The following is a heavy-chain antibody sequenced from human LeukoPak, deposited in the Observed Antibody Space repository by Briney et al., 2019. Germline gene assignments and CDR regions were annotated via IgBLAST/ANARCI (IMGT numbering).Heavy chain of an antibody. CDR2: IKSKTDGGTT. CDR1: GFAFSNAW. CDR3: ARDPPGEGVDY. Sequence: GGSLRLSCAASGFAFSNAWMSWVRQAPGKGLEWVGRIKSKTDGGTTDYAAPVKGRFTISRDDSKNTLYLQMNSLRAEDTAVYYCARDPPGEGVDYWGQGTLVSVSS. J-gene: IGHJ4*02. V-gene: IGHV3-15*05. D-gene: IGHD2-21*01.